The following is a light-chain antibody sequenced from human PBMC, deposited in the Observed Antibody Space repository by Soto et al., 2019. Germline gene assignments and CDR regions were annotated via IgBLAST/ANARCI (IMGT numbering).Light chain of an antibody. CDR1: QGIRND. CDR3: LQDYNYPQT. J-gene: IGKJ1*01. CDR2: AAS. V-gene: IGKV1-6*01. Sequence: AIQMTHSPSSLSASVVDRVTITFLASQGIRNDLGWYQQKPGKATKLLIYAASSLQSGVPSRFSGSGSGTDFTLTISSLQPEDFATYYCLQDYNYPQTFGQGTKVDIK.